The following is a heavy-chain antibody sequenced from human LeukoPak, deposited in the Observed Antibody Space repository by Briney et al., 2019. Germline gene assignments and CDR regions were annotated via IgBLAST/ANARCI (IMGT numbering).Heavy chain of an antibody. CDR3: ARDGGYCSTTTCYAGGLHWFDP. V-gene: IGHV1-46*01. J-gene: IGHJ5*02. D-gene: IGHD2-2*01. CDR1: GYTFTGYY. Sequence: ASVKVSCKASGYTFTGYYIHWVRQAPGQGLELMGIINPSTGSTTYAQKFQGRVTMTRDTSTSTVYMELRSLRSEDTALYYCARDGGYCSTTTCYAGGLHWFDPWGQGSLVTVSS. CDR2: INPSTGST.